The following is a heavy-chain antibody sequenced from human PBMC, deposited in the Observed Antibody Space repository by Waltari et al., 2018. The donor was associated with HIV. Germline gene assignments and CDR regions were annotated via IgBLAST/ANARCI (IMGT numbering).Heavy chain of an antibody. CDR3: SRDTFGEYDF. Sequence: EVQLVQSGGGLIKPGGSLRPSCAASGFRVTNYWMHWVRQSPGKGLVWVSRINIDGRTIDYADSVKGRFTISRDSAKNTLSLQMNSLREEDTAVYYCSRDTFGEYDFWGQGALVTVSS. D-gene: IGHD3-3*01. CDR2: INIDGRTI. J-gene: IGHJ4*02. CDR1: GFRVTNYW. V-gene: IGHV3-74*01.